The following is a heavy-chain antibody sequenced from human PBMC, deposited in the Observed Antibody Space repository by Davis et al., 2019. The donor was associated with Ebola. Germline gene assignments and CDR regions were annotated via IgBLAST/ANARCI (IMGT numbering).Heavy chain of an antibody. CDR3: AREGGRYYDSSGYVFDI. D-gene: IGHD3-22*01. CDR2: INPITGGT. CDR1: GYRFTSYY. J-gene: IGHJ3*02. V-gene: IGHV1-46*01. Sequence: ASVKVSCKASGYRFTSYYMHWVRQAPGQGLEWMGIINPITGGTSYAQNFQVRVNMNRETSTSTVYMELSSLRSEDTAVYYCAREGGRYYDSSGYVFDIWGQGTMVKVSS.